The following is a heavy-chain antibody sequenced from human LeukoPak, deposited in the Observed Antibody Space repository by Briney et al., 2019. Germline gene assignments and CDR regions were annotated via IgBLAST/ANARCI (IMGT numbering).Heavy chain of an antibody. CDR1: GGSISNFY. D-gene: IGHD2-15*01. Sequence: TSETLSLTCTVSGGSISNFYWSWIRQPPGKGLEWIGHIYYSGSTNYNPSLKSRVTISLDTSKNQFSLKLRFVTAADTAVYYCARLTPGGYWGQGTLVTVSS. V-gene: IGHV4-59*08. J-gene: IGHJ4*02. CDR3: ARLTPGGY. CDR2: IYYSGST.